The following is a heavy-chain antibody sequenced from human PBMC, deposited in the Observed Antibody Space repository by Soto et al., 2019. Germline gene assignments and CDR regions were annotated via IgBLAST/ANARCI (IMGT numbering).Heavy chain of an antibody. J-gene: IGHJ6*02. Sequence: LSLTCTVSGGTIRSSSYYWGWIRQSPGKGLEWIGSIYYSGSTYYNLSLKSRVTISIDTSKNQFSLKLSSVTTADTAVYYCAREDSYGWSGESLDVWGQGTTVTVS. CDR2: IYYSGST. D-gene: IGHD6-19*01. CDR3: AREDSYGWSGESLDV. V-gene: IGHV4-39*02. CDR1: GGTIRSSSYY.